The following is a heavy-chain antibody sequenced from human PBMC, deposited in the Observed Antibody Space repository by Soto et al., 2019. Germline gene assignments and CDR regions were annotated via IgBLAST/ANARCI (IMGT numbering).Heavy chain of an antibody. CDR2: ISSSSSTI. D-gene: IGHD2-15*01. J-gene: IGHJ2*01. Sequence: ESGGGLVQPGGSLRLSCAASGFTFSSYSMNWVRQAPGKGLEWVSYISSSSSTIYYADSVKGRFTISRDNAKNSLYLQMNSLRAEDTAVYYCARRVRCSGGSCYSDWYFDLWGRGTLVTVSS. CDR3: ARRVRCSGGSCYSDWYFDL. CDR1: GFTFSSYS. V-gene: IGHV3-48*01.